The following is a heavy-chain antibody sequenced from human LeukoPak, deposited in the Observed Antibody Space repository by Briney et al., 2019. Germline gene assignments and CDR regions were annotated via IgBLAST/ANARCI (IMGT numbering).Heavy chain of an antibody. V-gene: IGHV3-53*01. J-gene: IGHJ6*04. CDR2: IYSGGST. CDR3: ARDTPMDV. Sequence: GGSLRLSCAASGFTVSSNYMSWVRQAPGKGLEWVSVIYSGGSTYYADSVKGRFTISRDNSKNTVYLQMNSLRAEDTAVYYCARDTPMDVWGKGTTVTISS. CDR1: GFTVSSNY.